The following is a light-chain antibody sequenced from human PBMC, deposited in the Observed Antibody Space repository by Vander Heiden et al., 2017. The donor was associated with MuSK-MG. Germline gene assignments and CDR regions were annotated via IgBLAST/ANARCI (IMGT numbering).Light chain of an antibody. CDR3: QQRHHFPYS. J-gene: IGKJ2*03. Sequence: DIQMTQSPSSLSASVGDRVTITCRASQIVSSSLNWYQQEPGKAPKLLIYAASSLQSGVPSRFSGSGSGTDFTLTISRLQPEDFATYFCQQRHHFPYSFGQGTKVEIK. V-gene: IGKV1-39*01. CDR1: QIVSSS. CDR2: AAS.